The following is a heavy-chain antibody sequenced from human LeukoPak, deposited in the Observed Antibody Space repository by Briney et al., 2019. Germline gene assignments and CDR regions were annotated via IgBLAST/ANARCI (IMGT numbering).Heavy chain of an antibody. CDR2: IYYSGST. V-gene: IGHV4-39*01. D-gene: IGHD6-13*01. CDR3: ARHNIAAAGLFDP. J-gene: IGHJ5*02. CDR1: GGSISSSRYY. Sequence: PSETLSLTCTVSGGSISSSRYYWGWIRQPPGKGLEWIGSIYYSGSTYYNPSLKSRVTISVDTSKNQFSLKLSSVTAADTAVYYCARHNIAAAGLFDPWGQGTLVTVSS.